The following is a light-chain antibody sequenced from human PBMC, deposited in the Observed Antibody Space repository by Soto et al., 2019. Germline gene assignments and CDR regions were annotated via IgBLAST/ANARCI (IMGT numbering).Light chain of an antibody. CDR3: QKRSNWPPT. Sequence: EIVLTQSPGTLSLSPGERATLSCRASQSVSSSYLAWYQQKPGQAPRLLIYGASSRATGIPDRFSGSGSGTDFTLTISRLEPEDFAVYYCQKRSNWPPTCGQGTRLEIK. CDR2: GAS. J-gene: IGKJ5*01. CDR1: QSVSSSY. V-gene: IGKV3D-20*02.